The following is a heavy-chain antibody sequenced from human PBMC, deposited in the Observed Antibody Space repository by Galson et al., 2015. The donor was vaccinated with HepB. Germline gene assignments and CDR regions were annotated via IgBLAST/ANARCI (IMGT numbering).Heavy chain of an antibody. Sequence: VKVSCKASGGTFSSYAISWVRQAPGQGLEWMGGIIPIFGTANYAQKFQGRVTITADESTSTAYMELSSLRSEDTAVYYCARDSHGTSYDFWSGPSNVWGKGTTVTVSS. CDR2: IIPIFGTA. CDR1: GGTFSSYA. J-gene: IGHJ6*04. CDR3: ARDSHGTSYDFWSGPSNV. V-gene: IGHV1-69*01. D-gene: IGHD3-3*01.